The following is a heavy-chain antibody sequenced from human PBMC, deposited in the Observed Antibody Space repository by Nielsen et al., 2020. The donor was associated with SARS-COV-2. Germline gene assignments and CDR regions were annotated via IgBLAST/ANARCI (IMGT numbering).Heavy chain of an antibody. J-gene: IGHJ6*02. CDR2: ISGSGGST. CDR3: ARGFRESVGWVDYYYGMDV. D-gene: IGHD6-19*01. Sequence: WIRQPPGKGLEWVSAISGSGGSTYYADSVKGRFTISRDNAKNSLYLQMNSLRAEDTAVYYCARGFRESVGWVDYYYGMDVWGQGTTVTVSS. V-gene: IGHV3-23*01.